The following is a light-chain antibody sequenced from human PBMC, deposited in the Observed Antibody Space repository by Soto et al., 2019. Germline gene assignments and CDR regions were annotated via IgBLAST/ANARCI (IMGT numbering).Light chain of an antibody. CDR2: LVS. J-gene: IGKJ5*01. V-gene: IGKV2-28*01. CDR3: MQALQNPIT. Sequence: EIVMTQSPLSLLVTPGEPASISCRSGQSLLHSNGATYLAWYLQKPGQSPDLLIYLVSNRDFGVPDRFSGSGSGTDFTLKLSSVEAEDVAIYYCMQALQNPITFGQGTRLEI. CDR1: QSLLHSNGATY.